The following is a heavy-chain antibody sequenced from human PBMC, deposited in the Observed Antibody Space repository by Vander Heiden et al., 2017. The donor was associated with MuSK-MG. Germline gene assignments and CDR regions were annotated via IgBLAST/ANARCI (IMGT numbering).Heavy chain of an antibody. CDR2: ISGSGDTT. V-gene: IGHV3-23*01. D-gene: IGHD1-26*01. Sequence: EVQLLESGGGLVQPGGSRRLSCAAPGLTFSNYAMNWVRQAPGKGLEWVSGISGSGDTTYYADSVKGRFTISRDNSENTLYVQMNSLRAEDTAVYYCAKRGAGSFYATPFDYWGQGTLVTVSS. J-gene: IGHJ4*02. CDR1: GLTFSNYA. CDR3: AKRGAGSFYATPFDY.